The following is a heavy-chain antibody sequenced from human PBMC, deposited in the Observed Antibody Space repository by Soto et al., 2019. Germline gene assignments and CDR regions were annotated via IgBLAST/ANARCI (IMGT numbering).Heavy chain of an antibody. D-gene: IGHD2-2*02. CDR2: IIPILGIA. Sequence: QVQLVQSGAEVKKPGSSVKVSCKASGGTFSSYTISWVRQAPGQGLEWMGRIIPILGIANYAQKFQGRVTITADKSASTAYMELSSLRSEDTAVYYCARDIHSHGMDVWGQGTTVTVSS. J-gene: IGHJ6*02. CDR3: ARDIHSHGMDV. V-gene: IGHV1-69*08. CDR1: GGTFSSYT.